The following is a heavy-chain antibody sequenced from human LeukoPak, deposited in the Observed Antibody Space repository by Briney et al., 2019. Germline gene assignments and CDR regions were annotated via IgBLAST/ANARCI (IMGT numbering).Heavy chain of an antibody. J-gene: IGHJ2*01. D-gene: IGHD2-2*01. V-gene: IGHV4-39*07. CDR2: IYYSGST. Sequence: PSETLSLTCTVSGGSISSSSYYWGWIRQPPGKGLEWIGSIYYSGSTNYNPSLKSRVTISVDTSKNQFSLKLSFVTAADTAVYYCARGRGYVYQLLFRRYFDLWGRGTLVTVSS. CDR3: ARGRGYVYQLLFRRYFDL. CDR1: GGSISSSSYY.